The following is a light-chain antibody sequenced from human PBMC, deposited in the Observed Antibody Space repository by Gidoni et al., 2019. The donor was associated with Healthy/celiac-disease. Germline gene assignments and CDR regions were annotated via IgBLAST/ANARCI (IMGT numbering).Light chain of an antibody. CDR3: QQYNSYSPIT. V-gene: IGKV1-5*01. J-gene: IGKJ5*01. Sequence: DIQMTQSPSTLSASVGDRVTSTCRASQRSSSWLAWYQQKPGKAPKLLIYDASSLESGVPSSFSGSGSGTEFTLTISSLQPDDFATYYCQQYNSYSPITFGQGTRLEIK. CDR2: DAS. CDR1: QRSSSW.